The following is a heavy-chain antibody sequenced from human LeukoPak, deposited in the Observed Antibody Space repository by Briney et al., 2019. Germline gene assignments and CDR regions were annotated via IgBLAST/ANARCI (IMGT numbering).Heavy chain of an antibody. CDR1: GDTFSSYT. Sequence: SVKVSCKASGDTFSSYTISWVRQAPGQGLEWMGRIIPILGIANYAQKFQGRVTITADKSTSTAYMELSSLRSEDTAVYYCARGSFPDVGALFFDYWGQGTLVTVSS. D-gene: IGHD1-26*01. CDR3: ARGSFPDVGALFFDY. V-gene: IGHV1-69*02. J-gene: IGHJ4*02. CDR2: IIPILGIA.